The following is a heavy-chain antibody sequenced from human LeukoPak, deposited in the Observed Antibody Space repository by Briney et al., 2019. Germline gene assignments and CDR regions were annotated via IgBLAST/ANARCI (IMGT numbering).Heavy chain of an antibody. CDR2: IYPGDSDT. V-gene: IGHV5-51*01. D-gene: IGHD6-19*01. Sequence: GESLKISCKGSGYTFSHYWIGWVRQMPGKGLEWMGIIYPGDSDTRYSPSFQGQVTISADKSISTAYLQWSSLKASDTAMYYCARSVAGTSFDYWGQGTLVTVSS. CDR3: ARSVAGTSFDY. CDR1: GYTFSHYW. J-gene: IGHJ4*02.